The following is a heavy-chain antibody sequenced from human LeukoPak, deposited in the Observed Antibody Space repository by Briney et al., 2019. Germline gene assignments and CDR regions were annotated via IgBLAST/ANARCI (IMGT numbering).Heavy chain of an antibody. CDR3: ARGHYDVLAASYKWTPDY. Sequence: GGSLRLSCAASGFTFRDAWMNWVRQAPGKGLEWVSSITSGGDYIYYADSVKGRFTTSRDNAKNSLSLQLNSLRVEDTAVYYCARGHYDVLAASYKWTPDYWGQGTLVTVSS. D-gene: IGHD3-9*01. J-gene: IGHJ4*02. CDR2: ITSGGDYI. V-gene: IGHV3-21*01. CDR1: GFTFRDAW.